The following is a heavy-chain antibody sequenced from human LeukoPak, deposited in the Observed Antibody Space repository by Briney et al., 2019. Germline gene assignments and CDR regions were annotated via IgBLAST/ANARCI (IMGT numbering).Heavy chain of an antibody. Sequence: PGGSLRLPCAASGFTFSSSAMSWVRPAPGKGLEWVSAISGSGGSTYYADSVKSRFTISRDNSKNTLYLQMNRLRDEDTAVYYCAKDLYYYGAGSYFDYLGQGTLVTVSS. V-gene: IGHV3-23*01. CDR3: AKDLYYYGAGSYFDY. D-gene: IGHD3-10*01. CDR2: ISGSGGST. CDR1: GFTFSSSA. J-gene: IGHJ4*02.